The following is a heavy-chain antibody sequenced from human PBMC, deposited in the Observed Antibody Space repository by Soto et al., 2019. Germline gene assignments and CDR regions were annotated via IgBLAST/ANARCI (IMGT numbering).Heavy chain of an antibody. Sequence: EVQLVASGGGLVQPGGSLRLSCVASGFSLSDHCMDWVRQAPGKGLEWLGLIRNEPYGYTTNYAASEKDRYTISRDHSKNSLCLHMAGMTAEDAAVSDCAEEKWNRECSPWVQGSLVTVSS. J-gene: IGHJ4*02. CDR1: GFSLSDHC. D-gene: IGHD2-8*01. CDR3: AEEKWNRECSP. V-gene: IGHV3-72*01. CDR2: IRNEPYGYTT.